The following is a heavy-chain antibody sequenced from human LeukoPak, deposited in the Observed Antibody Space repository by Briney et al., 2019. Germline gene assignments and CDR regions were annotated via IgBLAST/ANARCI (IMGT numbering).Heavy chain of an antibody. CDR2: IYYSGST. CDR1: GGSISSYY. D-gene: IGHD4-23*01. J-gene: IGHJ4*02. CDR3: ATTPLTTVVMDVYFDY. V-gene: IGHV4-59*01. Sequence: SETLSLTCTVSGGSISSYYWSWIRQPPGKGLEWIGYIYYSGSTNYNPSLKSRVTISVDTSKNQFSLKLSSVTAADTAVYYRATTPLTTVVMDVYFDYWGQGTLVTVSS.